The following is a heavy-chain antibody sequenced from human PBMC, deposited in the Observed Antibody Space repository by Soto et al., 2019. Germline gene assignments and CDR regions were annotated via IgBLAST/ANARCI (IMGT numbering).Heavy chain of an antibody. J-gene: IGHJ5*02. CDR1: GGSISSGGYY. D-gene: IGHD3-10*01. CDR2: IYCSGST. V-gene: IGHV4-31*03. Sequence: SETLSLTCTVSGGSISSGGYYWSWIRQHPGKGLEWIGYIYCSGSTYYNPSLKGRVTISVDTSKNQFSLKLSSVTAADTAVYYCARLRPLTMVRTNWFDPWGQGTLVTVSS. CDR3: ARLRPLTMVRTNWFDP.